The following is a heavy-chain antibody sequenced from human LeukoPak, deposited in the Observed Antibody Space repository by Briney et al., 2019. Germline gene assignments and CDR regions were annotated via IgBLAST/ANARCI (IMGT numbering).Heavy chain of an antibody. J-gene: IGHJ4*02. V-gene: IGHV3-9*01. CDR1: GFIFSSYS. CDR2: ISWNSGSI. D-gene: IGHD3-9*01. CDR3: AKGVDILTGYTHFDY. Sequence: GGSLRLSCAASGFIFSSYSMNWVRQAPGKGLEWVSGISWNSGSIGYADSVKGRFTISRDNAKNSLYLQMNSLRAEDTALYYCAKGVDILTGYTHFDYWGQGTLVTVSS.